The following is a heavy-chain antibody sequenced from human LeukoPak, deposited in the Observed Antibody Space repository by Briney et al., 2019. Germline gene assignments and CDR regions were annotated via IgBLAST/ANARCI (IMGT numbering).Heavy chain of an antibody. CDR2: IYPRDGST. CDR1: GYTFTSNY. V-gene: IGHV1-46*01. Sequence: ASVTVSCTASGYTFTSNYIHWVRQAPGQGLEWMGMIYPRDGSTSYAQMFQGRVTVTGDTSTSTVHMELSGLRSEDTAVYYCARDQEGFDYWGQGTLVTVSS. CDR3: ARDQEGFDY. J-gene: IGHJ4*02.